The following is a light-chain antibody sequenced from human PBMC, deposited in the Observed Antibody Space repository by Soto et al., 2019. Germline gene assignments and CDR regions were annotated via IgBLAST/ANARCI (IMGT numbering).Light chain of an antibody. Sequence: QSALTQPDSVSGSPGPPITISCTGSSTDIGAYNYVSWFQQYPGQAPKLIISEVSNRPSGVSNRFSGSKSGTAASLTISGLQTEDEADYFCFSFTTDWTHVFGTGTKVTVL. CDR3: FSFTTDWTHV. CDR2: EVS. J-gene: IGLJ1*01. CDR1: STDIGAYNY. V-gene: IGLV2-14*01.